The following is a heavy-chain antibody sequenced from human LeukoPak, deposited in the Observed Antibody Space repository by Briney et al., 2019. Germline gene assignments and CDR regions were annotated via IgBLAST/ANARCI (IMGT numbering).Heavy chain of an antibody. J-gene: IGHJ4*02. CDR3: ARDRRITMVRGVLGY. V-gene: IGHV3-30-3*01. D-gene: IGHD3-10*01. CDR2: ISYDGSNK. Sequence: PGRSLRLSCAASGFTFSSYAMHWVRQAPGKGLEWVAVISYDGSNKYYADSVKGRFTISRDNSKNTLYLQMNSLRAEDTAVYYCARDRRITMVRGVLGYWGQGTLVTVSS. CDR1: GFTFSSYA.